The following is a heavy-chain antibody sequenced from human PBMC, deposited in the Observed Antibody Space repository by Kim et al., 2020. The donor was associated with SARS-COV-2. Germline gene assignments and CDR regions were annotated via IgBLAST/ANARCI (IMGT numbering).Heavy chain of an antibody. CDR3: AKDMGLTNEGDYSNEFDY. J-gene: IGHJ4*02. D-gene: IGHD4-4*01. V-gene: IGHV3-9*01. CDR2: ISWNSGSI. Sequence: GGSLRLSCAASGFTFDDYAMHWVRQAPGKGMEWVSGISWNSGSIGYADSVKGRFTISRDNAKNSLYLQMNSLRAEDTALYYCAKDMGLTNEGDYSNEFDYWGQGTLVTVSS. CDR1: GFTFDDYA.